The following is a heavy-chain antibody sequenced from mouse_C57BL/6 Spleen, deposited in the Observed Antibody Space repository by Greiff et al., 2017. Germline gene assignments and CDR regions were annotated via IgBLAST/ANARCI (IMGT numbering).Heavy chain of an antibody. J-gene: IGHJ3*01. Sequence: QVQLQQPGAELVKPGASVKLSCKASGYTFTSYWMHWVKQRPGQGLEWIGMIHPNSGSNNYNEKFKSKATLTVDKSSSTAYMQLSSLTSEDSAVYYCATCSSSHAWFAYWGQGTLVTVSA. CDR1: GYTFTSYW. CDR2: IHPNSGSN. CDR3: ATCSSSHAWFAY. D-gene: IGHD1-1*01. V-gene: IGHV1-64*01.